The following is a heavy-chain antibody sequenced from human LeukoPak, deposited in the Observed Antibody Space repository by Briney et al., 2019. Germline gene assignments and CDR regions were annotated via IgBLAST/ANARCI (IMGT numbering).Heavy chain of an antibody. CDR2: VGGDVKA. J-gene: IGHJ4*02. CDR3: AKDLSWWVTADY. Sequence: GGSLRLSCAASGFPFSGNAMSWVRQAPGRGLEWVSGVGGDVKAHYADFVRGRFTISRDNSKKTVYLQMNSLTVEDTAVYYYAKDLSWWVTADYWGQGVLVTVSS. D-gene: IGHD2-21*02. CDR1: GFPFSGNA. V-gene: IGHV3-23*01.